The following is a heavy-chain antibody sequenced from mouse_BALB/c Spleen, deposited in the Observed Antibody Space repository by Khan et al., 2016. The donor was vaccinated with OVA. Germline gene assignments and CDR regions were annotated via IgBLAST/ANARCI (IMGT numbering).Heavy chain of an antibody. Sequence: LEESGPELVKPGASVKVSCKASGYSFTDYNMFWVKQSHGKSLEWIGYIDPYNGGTSYNQKFKGKATLTVDKSSSTAFMHLSSLTSEDSAVFYCARTDYYGSSYYFDYWGQGTTLTGSS. CDR1: GYSFTDYN. D-gene: IGHD1-1*01. V-gene: IGHV1S135*01. J-gene: IGHJ2*01. CDR2: IDPYNGGT. CDR3: ARTDYYGSSYYFDY.